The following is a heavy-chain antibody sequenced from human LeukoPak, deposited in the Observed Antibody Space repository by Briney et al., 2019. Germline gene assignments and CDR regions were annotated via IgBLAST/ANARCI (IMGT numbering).Heavy chain of an antibody. CDR2: ISSSSSYI. D-gene: IGHD4-23*01. J-gene: IGHJ4*02. Sequence: GGSLRLSCAASGFTFSSYSMNWVRQAPGKGLEWVSSISSSSSYIYYADSVKGRFIISRDNAKNSLYLQMNSLRAEDTAVYYCARGARKGDDYGGYFDYWGQGTLVTVSS. CDR3: ARGARKGDDYGGYFDY. CDR1: GFTFSSYS. V-gene: IGHV3-21*01.